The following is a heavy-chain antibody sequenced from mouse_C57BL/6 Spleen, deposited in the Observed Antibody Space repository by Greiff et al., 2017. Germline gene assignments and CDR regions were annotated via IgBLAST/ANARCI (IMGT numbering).Heavy chain of an antibody. J-gene: IGHJ3*01. V-gene: IGHV5-12*01. Sequence: EVQRVESGGGLVQPGGSLKLSCAASGFTFSDYYMYWVRQTPEKRLEWVAYISNGGGSTYYPYTVKGRFTISRDNAKNTLYLQMSRLKSEDTAMYYCAIYYDYDGFAYWGQGTLVTVSA. D-gene: IGHD2-4*01. CDR3: AIYYDYDGFAY. CDR2: ISNGGGST. CDR1: GFTFSDYY.